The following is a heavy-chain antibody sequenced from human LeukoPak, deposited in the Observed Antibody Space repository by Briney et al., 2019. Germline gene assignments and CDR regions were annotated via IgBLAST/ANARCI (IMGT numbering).Heavy chain of an antibody. CDR2: INQDGTEK. J-gene: IGHJ6*03. CDR1: GFTFTTYW. D-gene: IGHD1-26*01. CDR3: AREGVVGALYGYYNYYMDV. V-gene: IGHV3-7*01. Sequence: GGSLRLSCAASGFTFTTYWMTWVRQAPGKGLEWVANINQDGTEKYYVDSVKGRFTISRDNAKNSLCLQMNSLRAEDTAVYYCAREGVVGALYGYYNYYMDVWGKGTTVTVSS.